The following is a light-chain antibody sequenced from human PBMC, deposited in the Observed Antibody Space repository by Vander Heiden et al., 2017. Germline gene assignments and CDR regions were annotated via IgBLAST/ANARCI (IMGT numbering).Light chain of an antibody. CDR1: KDIKND. J-gene: IGKJ2*01. V-gene: IGKV1-6*01. CDR3: LQDYKIPYT. CDR2: AAS. Sequence: AVQMTRPPSSLAAAVGDRGTITCRARKDIKNDLDWYQQKPGKAPKLLIYAASSLQSGVPERFSGSGSGTDFTLTISSLQPEDVATYYCLQDYKIPYTLGQGTKLEIK.